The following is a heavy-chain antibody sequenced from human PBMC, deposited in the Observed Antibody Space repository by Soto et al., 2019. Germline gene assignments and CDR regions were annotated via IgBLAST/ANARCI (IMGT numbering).Heavy chain of an antibody. CDR1: GGSISSYY. V-gene: IGHV4-59*01. CDR3: ARGGGLLWFGEFNWFDP. CDR2: IYYSGST. D-gene: IGHD3-10*01. J-gene: IGHJ5*02. Sequence: SETLSLTXTVSGGSISSYYWSWIRQPPGKGLEWIGYIYYSGSTNYNPSLKSRVTTSVDTSKNQFSLKLSSVTAADTAVYYCARGGGLLWFGEFNWFDPWGQGTLVTVSS.